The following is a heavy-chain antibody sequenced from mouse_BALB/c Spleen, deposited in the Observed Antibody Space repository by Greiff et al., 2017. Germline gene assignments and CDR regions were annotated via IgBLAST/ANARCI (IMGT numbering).Heavy chain of an antibody. J-gene: IGHJ2*01. Sequence: EVQLVESGGDLVKPGGSLKLSCAASGFTFSSYGMSWVRQTPDKRLEWVATISSGGSYTYYPDSVKGRFTISRDNAKNTLYLQMSSLKSEDTAMYYCARGATALDYWGQGTTLTVSS. CDR1: GFTFSSYG. D-gene: IGHD1-2*01. CDR2: ISSGGSYT. CDR3: ARGATALDY. V-gene: IGHV5-6*01.